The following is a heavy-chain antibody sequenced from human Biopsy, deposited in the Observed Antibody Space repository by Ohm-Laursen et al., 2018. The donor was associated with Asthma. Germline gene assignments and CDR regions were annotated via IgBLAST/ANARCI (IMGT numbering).Heavy chain of an antibody. Sequence: SETLSLTCPVSYGSITSGGYYWTWIRQHPGKGLEWIGFICYSGSTYYNPSLKSRVSISIDAPKNQFSLKLSSVTAADTAVYYCARAQDYYDSRGYYRSFDYWGQGTLVTVSS. V-gene: IGHV4-31*03. J-gene: IGHJ4*02. D-gene: IGHD3-22*01. CDR1: YGSITSGGYY. CDR3: ARAQDYYDSRGYYRSFDY. CDR2: ICYSGST.